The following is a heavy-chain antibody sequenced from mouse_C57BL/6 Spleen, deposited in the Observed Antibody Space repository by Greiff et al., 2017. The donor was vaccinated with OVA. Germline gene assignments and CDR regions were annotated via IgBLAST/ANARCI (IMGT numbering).Heavy chain of an antibody. CDR1: GYAFSSYW. Sequence: QVQLKESGAELVKPGASVKISCKASGYAFSSYWMNWVKQRPGKGLEWIGQIYPGDGDTNYNGKFKGKATLTADKSSSTAYMQLSSLTSEDSAVYFCARMRDYDWYFDVWGTGTTVTVSS. CDR3: ARMRDYDWYFDV. D-gene: IGHD2-4*01. V-gene: IGHV1-80*01. CDR2: IYPGDGDT. J-gene: IGHJ1*03.